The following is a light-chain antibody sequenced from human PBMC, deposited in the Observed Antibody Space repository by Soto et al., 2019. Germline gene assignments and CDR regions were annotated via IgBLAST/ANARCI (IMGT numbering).Light chain of an antibody. Sequence: EIVLTQSPATLSLSPGERATLSCRASQSVSTYLAWYQQKPGQAPRLLIYDASNRATGIPARFSGSGSGTDFTLTSSSLEPEDFAVYYCQQRSNWPLIAFGLGTRLEIK. J-gene: IGKJ5*01. CDR2: DAS. V-gene: IGKV3-11*01. CDR3: QQRSNWPLIA. CDR1: QSVSTY.